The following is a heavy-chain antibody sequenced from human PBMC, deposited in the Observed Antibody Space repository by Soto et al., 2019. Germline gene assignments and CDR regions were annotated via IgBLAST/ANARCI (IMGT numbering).Heavy chain of an antibody. CDR2: ISAYNGNT. CDR1: GYTFTSYG. Sequence: QVQLVQSGAEVKKPGASVKVSCKASGYTFTSYGISWVRQAPGQGLEWMGWISAYNGNTNYAQKLQGRVTMTTDTSTSTAYMELRSLRSDDTAMYYCARDTVGYSYGYSFDYWGQGTLVTVSS. V-gene: IGHV1-18*01. D-gene: IGHD5-18*01. CDR3: ARDTVGYSYGYSFDY. J-gene: IGHJ4*02.